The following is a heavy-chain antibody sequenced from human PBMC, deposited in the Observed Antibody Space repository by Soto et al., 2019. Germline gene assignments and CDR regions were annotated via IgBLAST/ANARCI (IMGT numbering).Heavy chain of an antibody. Sequence: KPSETLSLTCTVSGGSISRSTYYWGWLRQPPGKGLEWIGSIYSSGSTYYHPSLKSRVTISVDTSKNQFFLRLSSVTAADTAVYYCATPVTSGYQALEVWGQGTMVTVSS. CDR3: ATPVTSGYQALEV. D-gene: IGHD3-22*01. CDR2: IYSSGST. CDR1: GGSISRSTYY. V-gene: IGHV4-39*01. J-gene: IGHJ3*01.